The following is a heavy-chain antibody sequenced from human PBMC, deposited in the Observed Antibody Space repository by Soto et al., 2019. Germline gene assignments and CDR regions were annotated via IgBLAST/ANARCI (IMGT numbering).Heavy chain of an antibody. J-gene: IGHJ5*02. V-gene: IGHV3-23*01. Sequence: GGSLRLSCAASGFTFSRFELHWVRQAPGKGLEWISSISGSGFKKYYADSVKGRFTISRDNSKSTVYLELNNLSAEDTAVYHCAKNQGVELVPLATVDWFDPWGQGSVVTVSS. CDR2: ISGSGFKK. CDR3: AKNQGVELVPLATVDWFDP. CDR1: GFTFSRFE. D-gene: IGHD1-26*01.